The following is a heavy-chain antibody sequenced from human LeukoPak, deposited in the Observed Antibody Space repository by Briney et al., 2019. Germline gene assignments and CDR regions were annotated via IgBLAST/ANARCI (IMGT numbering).Heavy chain of an antibody. J-gene: IGHJ3*02. V-gene: IGHV5-51*01. Sequence: GGSLKISFQGSGYSFASYWSGWVRRLPGRGRGWVVFIYPGDSDTRYSPSFQGQVTISADKSISTAYLKWSSLNASDTAMYYCASSLGATLSAFDIWGQGTMVTVSS. CDR2: IYPGDSDT. CDR3: ASSLGATLSAFDI. CDR1: GYSFASYW. D-gene: IGHD1-26*01.